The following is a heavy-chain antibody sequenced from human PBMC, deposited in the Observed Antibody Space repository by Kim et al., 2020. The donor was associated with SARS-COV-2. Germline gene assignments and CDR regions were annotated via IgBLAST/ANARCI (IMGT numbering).Heavy chain of an antibody. CDR3: ARALDSSGYQAFDY. V-gene: IGHV7-4-1*02. J-gene: IGHJ4*02. Sequence: AQGFTGRFVFSLDTSVSTAYLQISSLKAEDTAVYYCARALDSSGYQAFDYWGQGTLVTVSS. D-gene: IGHD3-22*01.